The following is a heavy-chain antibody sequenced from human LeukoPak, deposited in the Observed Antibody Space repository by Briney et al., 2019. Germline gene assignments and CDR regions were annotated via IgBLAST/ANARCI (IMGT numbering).Heavy chain of an antibody. J-gene: IGHJ4*02. CDR2: ISGSGGST. V-gene: IGHV3-23*01. CDR3: AKPYSGYDNYFDY. Sequence: GGSLRLSCAASGFTFSSYAMSWVRQAPGKGLEWVSAISGSGGSTYYADSVKGRFIISRDNSKNTLYLQMNSLRAEDTAVYYCAKPYSGYDNYFDYWGQGTLVTVSS. CDR1: GFTFSSYA. D-gene: IGHD5-12*01.